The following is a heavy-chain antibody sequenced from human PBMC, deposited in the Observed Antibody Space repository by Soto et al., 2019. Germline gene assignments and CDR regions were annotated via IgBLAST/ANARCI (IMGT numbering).Heavy chain of an antibody. CDR1: GFTFDDYA. V-gene: IGHV3-9*01. CDR2: ISWNSGSI. Sequence: EVQLVESGGGLVQPGRSLRLSCAASGFTFDDYAMHWVRQAPGKGLEWVSGISWNSGSIGYADSVKGRFTISRDNAKNSLYLQMNSLRAEDTALYYCAKEASIVLMVPHSPFDYWGQGTLVTASS. CDR3: AKEASIVLMVPHSPFDY. D-gene: IGHD2-8*01. J-gene: IGHJ4*02.